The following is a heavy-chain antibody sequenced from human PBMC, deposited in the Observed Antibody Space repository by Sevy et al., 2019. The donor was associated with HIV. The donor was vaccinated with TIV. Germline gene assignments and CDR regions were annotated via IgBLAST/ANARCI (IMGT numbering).Heavy chain of an antibody. CDR1: GFSLSTSGVG. J-gene: IGHJ5*02. CDR2: IYWNDDK. D-gene: IGHD2-15*01. CDR3: AHRPGYCSGGSCYPDWLDP. V-gene: IGHV2-5*01. Sequence: SGPTLVNPTQTLTLTCTFSGFSLSTSGVGVGWIRQPPGKALEWLAIIYWNDDKRYSPSLKSRLTITKDTSKNQVVLTMTNMDPVDTATYYCAHRPGYCSGGSCYPDWLDPWGQGTLVTVSS.